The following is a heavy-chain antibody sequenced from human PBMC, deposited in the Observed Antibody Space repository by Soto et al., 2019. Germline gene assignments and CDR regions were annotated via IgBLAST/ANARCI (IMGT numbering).Heavy chain of an antibody. CDR1: GGSFSGDY. Sequence: SETLSLTCAVYGGSFSGDYWGWIRQPPGKGLEWIGEINHPASPNHNPSLKSRVTLSVAPSKPQFSLKLRSVTAADTAVYYCARGGPGIAAPRPPLWDYWGQGTLVTVSS. CDR3: ARGGPGIAAPRPPLWDY. D-gene: IGHD6-13*01. J-gene: IGHJ4*02. CDR2: INHPASP. V-gene: IGHV4-34*01.